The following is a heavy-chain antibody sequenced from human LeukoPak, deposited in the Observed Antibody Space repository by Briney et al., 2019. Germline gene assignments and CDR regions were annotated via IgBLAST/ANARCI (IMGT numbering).Heavy chain of an antibody. J-gene: IGHJ5*02. V-gene: IGHV4-38-2*02. CDR1: DYSISSGYY. Sequence: PSETLSLTCTVSDYSISSGYYWGWIRQPPGQGLEWTGSIFQSGHTYYSPSLKSRVTISVDTSNNRFSLSLSAVTAADTAIYYCARDYYDSSGLFPWGQGTLVTVSS. CDR3: ARDYYDSSGLFP. CDR2: IFQSGHT. D-gene: IGHD3-22*01.